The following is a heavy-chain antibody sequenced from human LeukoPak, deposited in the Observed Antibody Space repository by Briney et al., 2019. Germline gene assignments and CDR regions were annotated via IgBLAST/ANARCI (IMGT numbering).Heavy chain of an antibody. CDR1: GYTLTELS. Sequence: ASVKVSCKVSGYTLTELSMHWVRQAPGKGLEWMGGFDPEDGETIYAQKFQGRVTMTRNTSISTAYMELSSLRSEDTAVYYCARGGPIVVVPAAKNWFDPWGQGTLVTVSS. J-gene: IGHJ5*02. V-gene: IGHV1-24*01. CDR2: FDPEDGET. CDR3: ARGGPIVVVPAAKNWFDP. D-gene: IGHD2-2*01.